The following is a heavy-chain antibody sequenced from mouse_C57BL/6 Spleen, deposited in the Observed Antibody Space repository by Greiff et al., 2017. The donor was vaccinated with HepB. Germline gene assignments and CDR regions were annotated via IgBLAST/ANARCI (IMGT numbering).Heavy chain of an antibody. Sequence: QVQLKQSGPELVKPGASVKISCKASGYAFSSSWMNWVKQRPGKGLEWIGRIYPGDGDTNYNGKFKGKATLTADKSSSTAYMQLSSLTSEDSAVYFCAREGVYDYEGFAYWGQGTLVTVSA. CDR2: IYPGDGDT. CDR3: AREGVYDYEGFAY. CDR1: GYAFSSSW. D-gene: IGHD2-4*01. J-gene: IGHJ3*01. V-gene: IGHV1-82*01.